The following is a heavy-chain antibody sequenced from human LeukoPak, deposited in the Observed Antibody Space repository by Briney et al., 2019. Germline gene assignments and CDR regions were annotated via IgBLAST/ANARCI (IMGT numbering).Heavy chain of an antibody. Sequence: PGGSLRLSCGASGFTFSDFYMSWIRQAPGKGLEWISHISNSGGTMDYADSVKGRFTISRDNANNSLYLQMNSLRAEDTAVYYCASGSHYDVPWGQGTLVTVSS. V-gene: IGHV3-11*01. CDR3: ASGSHYDVP. J-gene: IGHJ5*02. D-gene: IGHD3-3*01. CDR2: ISNSGGTM. CDR1: GFTFSDFY.